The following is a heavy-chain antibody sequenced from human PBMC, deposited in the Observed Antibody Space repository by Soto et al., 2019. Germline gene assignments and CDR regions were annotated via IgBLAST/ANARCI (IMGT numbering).Heavy chain of an antibody. CDR2: ISSSSSYI. D-gene: IGHD3-3*01. J-gene: IGHJ3*02. CDR3: ARDFGVVILWDVSDAFDI. Sequence: GGSLRLSCAASGFTFSSYSMNWVRQAPGKGLEWVSSISSSSSYIYYADSVKGRFTISRDNAKNSLYLQMNSLRAEDTAVYYCARDFGVVILWDVSDAFDIWGQGTMVTVSS. V-gene: IGHV3-21*01. CDR1: GFTFSSYS.